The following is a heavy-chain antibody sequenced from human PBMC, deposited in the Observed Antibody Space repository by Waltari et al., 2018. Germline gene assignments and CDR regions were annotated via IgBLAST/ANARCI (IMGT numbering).Heavy chain of an antibody. D-gene: IGHD2-8*02. J-gene: IGHJ1*01. CDR3: TRPTVLDQYFEF. CDR2: ISSASGYI. Sequence: EVQLVESGGGLVQPGGSLRLSCAASGFTFSSYNMSWVRQAPGKGLEWVSYISSASGYIYYADPRKGRFTISRDNAKTSLSLQMSSLRAEDTAVYYCTRPTVLDQYFEFWGQGALVTVSS. V-gene: IGHV3-21*04. CDR1: GFTFSSYN.